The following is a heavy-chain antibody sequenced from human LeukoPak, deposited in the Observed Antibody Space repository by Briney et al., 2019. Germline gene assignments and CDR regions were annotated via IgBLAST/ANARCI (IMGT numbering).Heavy chain of an antibody. D-gene: IGHD5-18*01. CDR1: GFTVSSNY. CDR3: TKGTIWLPFDY. Sequence: GGSLRLSCAASGFTVSSNYMSWVRQAPGKGLEWVSVIYSGGSTYYAGSVKGRFTISRDNSKNTLYLQMNSLRAEDTAVYYCTKGTIWLPFDYWGQGTLVTVSS. J-gene: IGHJ4*02. CDR2: IYSGGST. V-gene: IGHV3-53*01.